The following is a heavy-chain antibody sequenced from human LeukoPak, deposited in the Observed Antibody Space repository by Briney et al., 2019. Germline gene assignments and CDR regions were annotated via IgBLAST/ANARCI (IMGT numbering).Heavy chain of an antibody. D-gene: IGHD3/OR15-3a*01. CDR1: GGSISSGSYY. CDR2: IYYSGST. CDR3: ARLGLRPYYFDY. Sequence: PSETLSLTCTVSGGSISSGSYYWSWIRQPPGKGLEWIGYIYYSGSTNYNPSLKSRVTISVDTSKNQFSLKLSSVTAADTAVYYCARLGLRPYYFDYWGQGTLVTVSS. J-gene: IGHJ4*02. V-gene: IGHV4-61*01.